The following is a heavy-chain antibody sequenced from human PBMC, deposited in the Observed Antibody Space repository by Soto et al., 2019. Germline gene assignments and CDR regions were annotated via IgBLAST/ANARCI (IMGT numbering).Heavy chain of an antibody. V-gene: IGHV3-21*01. CDR1: GFAFRSST. CDR2: ISSDSAYI. D-gene: IGHD6-13*01. J-gene: IGHJ5*02. Sequence: GGSLRLPCAASGFAFRSSTMNWVRQAPGKGLEWVSIISSDSAYIYYTDALRGRFTISRDNAKNTLHLQMNSLRAEDTAVYYCTRDASRDSSARGWFDPWGPGTLVTVSS. CDR3: TRDASRDSSARGWFDP.